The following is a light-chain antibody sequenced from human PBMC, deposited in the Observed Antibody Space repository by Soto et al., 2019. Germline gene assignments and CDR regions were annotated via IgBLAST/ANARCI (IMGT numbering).Light chain of an antibody. CDR3: QTWGTGIYV. J-gene: IGLJ7*01. Sequence: QAVVTQSPSASASLGASVKLTCTLSSGHGSYAIAWHQQQPEKGPRYLMKLNSDGTHSKGDGIPDRFSGSSSGAERYLTISRLQSEDEADYYCQTWGTGIYVFGGGTQLTVL. CDR2: LNSDGTH. CDR1: SGHGSYA. V-gene: IGLV4-69*01.